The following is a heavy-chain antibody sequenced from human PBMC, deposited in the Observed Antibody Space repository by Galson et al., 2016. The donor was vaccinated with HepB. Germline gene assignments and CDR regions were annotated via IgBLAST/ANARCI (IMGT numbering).Heavy chain of an antibody. V-gene: IGHV4-61*01. CDR2: IYYTGST. D-gene: IGHD3-10*01. J-gene: IGHJ1*01. CDR3: ARTFQRFDLVPALDH. Sequence: SETLSLTCNVSGGSVTSGSYYWSWIRQPPGKGLEWIGYIYYTGSTNYNPSLKSRVTISRDNPNNILYLEMNRLRAEDTAIYYCARTFQRFDLVPALDHWGQGTVVTVSS. CDR1: GGSVTSGSYY.